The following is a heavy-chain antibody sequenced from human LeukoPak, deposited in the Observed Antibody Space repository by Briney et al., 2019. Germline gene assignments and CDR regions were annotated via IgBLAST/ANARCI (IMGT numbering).Heavy chain of an antibody. CDR1: GFTFRSHN. Sequence: KPGGSLRLSCAASGFTFRSHNMNWVRQAPGKGLEWVSSITSGSTYIFYADSVKGRFTISRDNARNSLYLQMNNLSAEDTAVYYCARDNGVVHGVYYMDVWGKGTTVTVS. D-gene: IGHD3-3*01. CDR3: ARDNGVVHGVYYMDV. CDR2: ITSGSTYI. V-gene: IGHV3-21*01. J-gene: IGHJ6*03.